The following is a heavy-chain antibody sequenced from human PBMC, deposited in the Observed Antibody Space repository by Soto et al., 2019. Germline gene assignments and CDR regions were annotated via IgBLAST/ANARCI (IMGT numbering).Heavy chain of an antibody. CDR3: ARYGYSYSMRFFDK. D-gene: IGHD5-18*01. CDR1: VHSISSGFYY. J-gene: IGHJ4*02. Sequence: SETLSLTCAVSVHSISSGFYYWGWIRQPPGKGLEWIGSMYHSGSTYYNPSLKSRVTMSVDTSKNQLSLKLTSLTAADTAVYYCARYGYSYSMRFFDKWGQGTRVTVSS. V-gene: IGHV4-38-2*01. CDR2: MYHSGST.